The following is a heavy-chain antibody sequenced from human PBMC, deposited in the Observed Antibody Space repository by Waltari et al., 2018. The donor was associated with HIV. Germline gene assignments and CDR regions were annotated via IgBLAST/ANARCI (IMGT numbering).Heavy chain of an antibody. D-gene: IGHD5-18*01. CDR2: LHPSGGST. CDR1: GYTFTSDY. J-gene: IGHJ1*01. V-gene: IGHV1-46*01. Sequence: QVQLVQSGAEVKKPGASAKVYGKASGYTFTSDYMNRGGQAPGQGLEWMGILHPSGGSTSYAQKFQGRVTMTRDTSTSTVYMALSSLRSEDTAVYYCAREGYSSPYFQHWGQGTLVTVSS. CDR3: AREGYSSPYFQH.